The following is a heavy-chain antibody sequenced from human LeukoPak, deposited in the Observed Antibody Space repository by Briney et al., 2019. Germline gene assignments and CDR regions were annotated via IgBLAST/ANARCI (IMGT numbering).Heavy chain of an antibody. CDR3: ARDPGESLAAAAPPDI. V-gene: IGHV1-2*02. J-gene: IGHJ3*02. CDR1: GYTFTGYY. D-gene: IGHD6-13*01. Sequence: ASVKVSCKASGYTFTGYYMHWVRQAPGQGLEWMGWINPNSGGTNYAQKFQGRVTMTRDTSISTAYMELSRLRSDDTAVYYCARDPGESLAAAAPPDIWGQGTMVTVSS. CDR2: INPNSGGT.